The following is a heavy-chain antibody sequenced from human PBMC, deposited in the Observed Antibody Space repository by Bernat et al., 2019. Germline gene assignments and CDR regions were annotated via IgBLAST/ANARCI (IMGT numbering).Heavy chain of an antibody. CDR2: IKQDGSEK. CDR3: ARISHYDILTGMRHYGMDV. D-gene: IGHD3-9*01. Sequence: EVQLVESGGGLVQRGGSLRLSCAASGFTFNSYWMSWVRQAPGKGLEWVANIKQDGSEKYYVDSVKGRFTISRDNAKNSLYLQMNSLRAEDTAVYYCARISHYDILTGMRHYGMDVWGQGTTVTVSS. J-gene: IGHJ6*02. CDR1: GFTFNSYW. V-gene: IGHV3-7*03.